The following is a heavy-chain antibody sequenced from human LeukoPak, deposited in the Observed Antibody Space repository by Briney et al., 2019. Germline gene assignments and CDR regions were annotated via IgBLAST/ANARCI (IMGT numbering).Heavy chain of an antibody. CDR2: ISTSSSTI. D-gene: IGHD2/OR15-2a*01. V-gene: IGHV3-48*01. CDR1: GFTFSTYT. Sequence: GGSLRLSCAAPGFTFSTYTMNWVRQAPGKGLEWISYISTSSSTIYYADSVKGRFTISRDNAKNSLFPQMNSLRAEDTAIYYCARGQFLIDYRGQGTLVTVSS. CDR3: ARGQFLIDY. J-gene: IGHJ4*02.